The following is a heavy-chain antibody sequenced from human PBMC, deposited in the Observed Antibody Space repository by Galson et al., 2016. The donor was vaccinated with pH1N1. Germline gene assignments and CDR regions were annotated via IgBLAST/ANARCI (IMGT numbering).Heavy chain of an antibody. V-gene: IGHV5-10-1*01. J-gene: IGHJ6*02. CDR3: ARPFPGTIHYYFYGMGV. Sequence: QSGAEVKKPGESLRISCETSGYYFSNYWISWVRQMPGKGLEWMGRIDPSDSYINYNPSFEGHVTISVDKPNSTAYLQWASLKTSDTAIYYCARPFPGTIHYYFYGMGVWGQGTTVTVSS. CDR2: IDPSDSYI. D-gene: IGHD3-3*01. CDR1: GYYFSNYW.